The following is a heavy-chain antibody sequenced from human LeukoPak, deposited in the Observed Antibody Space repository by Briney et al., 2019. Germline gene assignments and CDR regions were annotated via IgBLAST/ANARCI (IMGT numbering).Heavy chain of an antibody. V-gene: IGHV3-23*01. CDR3: ARYYYDSSGYYYSDY. Sequence: PGGTLRLSCAASGFTFSSYGMSWVRQAPGKGLEWVSGISGSGTNTNYADSVKGRFTISRDNAKNSLSLQMNSLRAEDTAVYYCARYYYDSSGYYYSDYWGQGTLVTVSS. CDR2: ISGSGTNT. D-gene: IGHD3-22*01. CDR1: GFTFSSYG. J-gene: IGHJ4*02.